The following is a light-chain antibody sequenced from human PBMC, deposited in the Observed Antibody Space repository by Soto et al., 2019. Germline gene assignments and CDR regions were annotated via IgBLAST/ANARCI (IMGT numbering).Light chain of an antibody. CDR1: QSVSSN. CDR3: QQYSNWPPAIT. V-gene: IGKV3-15*01. Sequence: EIVFTQSPGTLSLSPGERATLSCRAIQSVSSNLAWFQRKPGQPPRLLIYGSSTRATGVPDRFSGSGSGTEFTLIISSLQSEDVALYYCQQYSNWPPAITFGQGARLEIK. J-gene: IGKJ5*01. CDR2: GSS.